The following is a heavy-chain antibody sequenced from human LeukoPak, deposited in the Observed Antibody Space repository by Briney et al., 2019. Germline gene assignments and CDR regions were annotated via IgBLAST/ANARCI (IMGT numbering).Heavy chain of an antibody. V-gene: IGHV4-4*07. CDR3: ARGGSITFGGVLFDY. CDR1: GGSISSYF. Sequence: PAETLSLTCTVSGGSISSYFWSWIRQPAGKGLEWIGRIYTSGSINYNPSLKSRVTISVDTSKNQFSLKLSSVTAADTAVYYCARGGSITFGGVLFDYWGQGTLVTVSS. CDR2: IYTSGSI. J-gene: IGHJ4*02. D-gene: IGHD3-16*01.